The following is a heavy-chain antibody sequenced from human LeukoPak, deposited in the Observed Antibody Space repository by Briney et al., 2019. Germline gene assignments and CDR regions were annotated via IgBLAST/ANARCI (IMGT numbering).Heavy chain of an antibody. V-gene: IGHV1-18*01. J-gene: IGHJ4*02. Sequence: ASVKVSCKASGDTFTSYAITWVRQAPGQGLEWMGWISAYNGNTNYAQKVQGRVTMTTDTSTSTACMELRSLRSDDTAVYYCARDLAGAYYFDYWGQGTLVTVSS. CDR1: GDTFTSYA. CDR3: ARDLAGAYYFDY. D-gene: IGHD6-19*01. CDR2: ISAYNGNT.